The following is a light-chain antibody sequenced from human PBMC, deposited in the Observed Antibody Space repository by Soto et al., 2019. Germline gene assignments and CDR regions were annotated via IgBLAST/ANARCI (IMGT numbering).Light chain of an antibody. Sequence: DIQLTQSPSFLSASVGDRVTITCRASQGISSYLAWYQQKPGKAPNLLIYAASTLQSGVPSRFSGSGSGTEFTLKISSLQPEDFDTYYCQPHNSYPVTFGGGTKVEIK. CDR1: QGISSY. CDR3: QPHNSYPVT. CDR2: AAS. V-gene: IGKV1-9*01. J-gene: IGKJ4*01.